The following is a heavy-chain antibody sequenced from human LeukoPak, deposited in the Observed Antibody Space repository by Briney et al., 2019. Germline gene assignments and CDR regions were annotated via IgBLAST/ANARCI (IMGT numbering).Heavy chain of an antibody. J-gene: IGHJ2*01. CDR3: ARRFDV. CDR1: GFTFSSHE. V-gene: IGHV3-48*03. CDR2: IGSSGTTI. Sequence: GGSLRLSCAASGFTFSSHEMNWVRQAPGKGLEWVSYIGSSGTTIYYADSVKGRFTISRDNAKNSLYLQMNRLRVEDTATYYCARRFDVWGRGTLVTVSS.